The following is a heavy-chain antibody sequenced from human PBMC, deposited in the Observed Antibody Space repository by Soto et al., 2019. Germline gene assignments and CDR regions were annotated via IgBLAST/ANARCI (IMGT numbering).Heavy chain of an antibody. CDR1: GFTFSSYG. Sequence: GGSLRLSCAASGFTFSSYGMHWVRQAPGKGLEWVAVISYDGSNKYYADSVKGRFTISRDNSKNTLYLQMNSLRAEDTAVYYCARDGRYCSGGSCYYYYYYMDAWGKGTTVTVSS. CDR3: ARDGRYCSGGSCYYYYYYMDA. V-gene: IGHV3-30*03. CDR2: ISYDGSNK. J-gene: IGHJ6*03. D-gene: IGHD2-15*01.